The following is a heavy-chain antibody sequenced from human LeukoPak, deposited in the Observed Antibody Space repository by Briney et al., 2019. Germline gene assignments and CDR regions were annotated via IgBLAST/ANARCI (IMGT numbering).Heavy chain of an antibody. CDR1: GLTFSTSG. J-gene: IGHJ4*02. CDR3: ATETNGRHYDY. V-gene: IGHV3-21*06. CDR2: ICPTGSDR. D-gene: IGHD1-14*01. Sequence: NPGGSLRLSCTASGLTFSTSGFNWVRQAPGKGLEWVASICPTGSDRYHADSIKGRFTISRDNANNFLYLQMNSLRAEDTAVYYCATETNGRHYDYWGQGTLLTVSS.